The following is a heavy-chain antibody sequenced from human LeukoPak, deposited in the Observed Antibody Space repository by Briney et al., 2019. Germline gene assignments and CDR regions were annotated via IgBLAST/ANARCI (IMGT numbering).Heavy chain of an antibody. CDR1: GGSISSSSYS. CDR2: IYYSGST. D-gene: IGHD3-22*01. J-gene: IGHJ6*03. CDR3: ASSSEGRYYYDSSGFSYYYYYMDV. Sequence: PSETLSLTCTVSGGSISSSSYSWGWIRQPPGKGLEWIGSIYYSGSTYYNPSLRSRVTISVDTSKNQFSLKLSSVTAADTAVYYCASSSEGRYYYDSSGFSYYYYYMDVWGKGTTVTISS. V-gene: IGHV4-39*07.